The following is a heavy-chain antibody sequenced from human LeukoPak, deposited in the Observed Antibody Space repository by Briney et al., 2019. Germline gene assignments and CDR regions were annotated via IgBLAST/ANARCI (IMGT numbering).Heavy chain of an antibody. Sequence: ASVKVSCKASGYTFTSYGISWVRQAPGQGLEWMGWISAYNGNTNYAQKLQGRVTMTTDTSTSTAYMELRSLRSDDTAVYYYARDRDYSSSWYSRPNWFDPWGQGTLVTVSS. CDR1: GYTFTSYG. CDR2: ISAYNGNT. J-gene: IGHJ5*02. V-gene: IGHV1-18*01. D-gene: IGHD6-13*01. CDR3: ARDRDYSSSWYSRPNWFDP.